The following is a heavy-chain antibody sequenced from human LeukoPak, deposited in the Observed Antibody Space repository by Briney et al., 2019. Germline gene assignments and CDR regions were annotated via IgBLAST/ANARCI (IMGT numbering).Heavy chain of an antibody. CDR2: IYTSGST. Sequence: SETLSLTCTVSGGSISTYYWSWIRQPAGKGLEWIGRIYTSGSTNYNPSLKSRVTLSVATSKNQFSLRLTSVTAADTAVYYCARFVIPVTARDAFDIWGQGALVTVSS. CDR3: ARFVIPVTARDAFDI. CDR1: GGSISTYY. J-gene: IGHJ3*02. V-gene: IGHV4-4*07. D-gene: IGHD4-17*01.